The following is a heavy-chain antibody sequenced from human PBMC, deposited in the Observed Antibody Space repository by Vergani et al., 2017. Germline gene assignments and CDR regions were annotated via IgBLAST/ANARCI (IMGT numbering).Heavy chain of an antibody. CDR2: IYYSGGT. J-gene: IGHJ6*03. D-gene: IGHD2-2*01. Sequence: QVQLQESGPGLVKPSQTLSLTCTVSGGSISSGGYYWSWLRQPPGKGLQWIGYIYYSGGTNYNPSLKSRVTMSVDTSNKQFSLKLSSVTAADTAVYYCARGDCSSTSCFHMDVWGRGTTVTVSS. CDR1: GGSISSGGYY. V-gene: IGHV4-61*08. CDR3: ARGDCSSTSCFHMDV.